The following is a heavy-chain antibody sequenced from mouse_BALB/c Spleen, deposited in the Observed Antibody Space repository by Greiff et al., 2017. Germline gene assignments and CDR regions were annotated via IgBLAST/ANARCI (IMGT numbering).Heavy chain of an antibody. J-gene: IGHJ4*01. CDR2: INSNGGST. CDR1: GFTFSSYG. D-gene: IGHD2-2*01. CDR3: AREVWLRDAMDY. Sequence: DVMLVESGGGLVQPGGSLKLSCAASGFTFSSYGMSWVRQTPDKRLELVATINSNGGSTYYPDSVKGRFTISRDNAKNTLYLQMSSLKSEDTAMYYCAREVWLRDAMDYWGQGTSVTVSS. V-gene: IGHV5-6-3*01.